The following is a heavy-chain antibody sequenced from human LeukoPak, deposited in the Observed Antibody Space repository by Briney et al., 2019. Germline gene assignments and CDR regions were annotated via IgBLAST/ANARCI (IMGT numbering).Heavy chain of an antibody. V-gene: IGHV4-38-2*01. J-gene: IGHJ6*04. CDR1: GYSISSGYY. Sequence: PSETLSLTCAVSGYSISSGYYWGWIRQPPGKGLEWIGSIYHSGSTYYNPSLKSRVTTSVDTSKNQFSLKLSSVTAADTAVYYCTQGMDVWGKGTTVTVSS. CDR2: IYHSGST. CDR3: TQGMDV.